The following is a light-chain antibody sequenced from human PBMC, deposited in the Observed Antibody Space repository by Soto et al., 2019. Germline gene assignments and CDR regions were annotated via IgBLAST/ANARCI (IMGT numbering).Light chain of an antibody. CDR2: HTS. V-gene: IGKV1-33*01. Sequence: TLTPSSLPASVGERVTSACQASQVIKNFLNWYQQRPGEAPKLLIFHTSNLEAGVPSRFSGSGSGTSFTLTITFLQAEDVMRYCSQLSAFLLYSFAERT. J-gene: IGKJ2*03. CDR3: QLSAFLLYS. CDR1: QVIKNF.